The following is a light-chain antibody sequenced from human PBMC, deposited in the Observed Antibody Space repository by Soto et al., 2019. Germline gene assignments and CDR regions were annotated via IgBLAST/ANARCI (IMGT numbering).Light chain of an antibody. CDR3: QQYSTYSWT. Sequence: DIQITQFPSTLSASVGARVTITCRSSQSIDRWLAWYQQKPWKAPKLVIYDGSTLESGVPSRFSVSGSGTEFTLTITSLQPDDFATYYCQQYSTYSWTFGKGTKVDIK. V-gene: IGKV1-5*01. CDR1: QSIDRW. CDR2: DGS. J-gene: IGKJ1*01.